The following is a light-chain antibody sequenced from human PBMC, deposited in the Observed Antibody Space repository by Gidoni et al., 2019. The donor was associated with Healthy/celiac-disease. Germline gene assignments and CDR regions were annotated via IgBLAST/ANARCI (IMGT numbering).Light chain of an antibody. CDR3: QQSDSTPRT. CDR1: QSISSY. Sequence: IQMTQSPSSLSASVGDRVTITCRASQSISSYLNWFQQKPGKAPKLLIYAASKLQSGVPSRLRGSGSVTDCTLTISSLQREDFGTYYCQQSDSTPRTFGQGTKVEIK. J-gene: IGKJ1*01. CDR2: AAS. V-gene: IGKV1-39*01.